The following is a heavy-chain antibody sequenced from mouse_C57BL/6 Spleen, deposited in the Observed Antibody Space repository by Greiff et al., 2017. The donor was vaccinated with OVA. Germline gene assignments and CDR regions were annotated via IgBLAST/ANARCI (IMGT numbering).Heavy chain of an antibody. J-gene: IGHJ4*01. CDR2: IHPNSGST. D-gene: IGHD2-12*01. CDR1: GYTFTSYW. CDR3: ARNDDGGYYAMDY. Sequence: VQLQQSGAELVKPGASVKLSCKASGYTFTSYWMHWVKQRPGQGLEWIGMIHPNSGSTNYNEKFKSKATLTVDKSSSTAYMQLSSLTSEDSAVYYCARNDDGGYYAMDYWGQGTSVTVSS. V-gene: IGHV1-64*01.